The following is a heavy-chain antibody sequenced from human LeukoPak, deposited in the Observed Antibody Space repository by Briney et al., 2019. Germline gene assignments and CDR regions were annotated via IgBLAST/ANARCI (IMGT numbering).Heavy chain of an antibody. CDR3: ARDLSMVGSWDPDYYYYYGMDV. CDR1: GYTFTSYA. D-gene: IGHD6-13*01. Sequence: AASVKVSCKASGYTFTSYAMNWVRQAPGQGLEWMGWINTNTGNPTYAQGFTGRFVFSLDTSVSTAYLQISSLKAEDTAVYYCARDLSMVGSWDPDYYYYYGMDVWGQGTTVTVSS. V-gene: IGHV7-4-1*02. J-gene: IGHJ6*02. CDR2: INTNTGNP.